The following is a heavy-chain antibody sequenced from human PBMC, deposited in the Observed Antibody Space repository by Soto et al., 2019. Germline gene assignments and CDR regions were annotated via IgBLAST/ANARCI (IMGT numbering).Heavy chain of an antibody. CDR2: IWYDGSNK. J-gene: IGHJ6*02. Sequence: QVQLVESGGGVVQPGRSLRLSCAASGFTFSSYGMHWVRQATGKGLEWVAVIWYDGSNKYYADSVKGRFTISRDNSKNTLYLQMNSLRAEDTAVYYCARGPPYCSGGSCYAHYYYGMDVWGQGTTVTVSS. V-gene: IGHV3-33*01. D-gene: IGHD2-15*01. CDR3: ARGPPYCSGGSCYAHYYYGMDV. CDR1: GFTFSSYG.